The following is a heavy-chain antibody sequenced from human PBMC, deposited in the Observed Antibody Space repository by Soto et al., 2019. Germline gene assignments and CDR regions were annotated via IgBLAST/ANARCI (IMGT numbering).Heavy chain of an antibody. J-gene: IGHJ4*02. D-gene: IGHD6-13*01. V-gene: IGHV4-34*01. Sequence: SETLSLTCAVYGGSFSGYYWSWIRQPPGKGLEWIGEINHSGSTNYNPPLKSRVTISVDTSKNQFSLKLSSVTAADTAVYYCARDTIAAAKDYWGQGTLVTVSS. CDR1: GGSFSGYY. CDR3: ARDTIAAAKDY. CDR2: INHSGST.